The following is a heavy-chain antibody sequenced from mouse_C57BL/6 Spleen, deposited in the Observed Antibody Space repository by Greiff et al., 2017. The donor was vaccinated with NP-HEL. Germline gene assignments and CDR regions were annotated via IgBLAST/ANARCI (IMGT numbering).Heavy chain of an antibody. V-gene: IGHV1-12*01. Sequence: QVQLQQSGAELVRPGASVKMSCKASGYTFTSYNMHWVKQTPSQGLEWIGAIYPGNGYTSYNQKFKGQATLTLDKPSSTAYMQLSSLKSEDSAVYFCARVDYYGSVDYWGQGTTLTVSS. CDR1: GYTFTSYN. CDR2: IYPGNGYT. D-gene: IGHD1-1*01. J-gene: IGHJ2*01. CDR3: ARVDYYGSVDY.